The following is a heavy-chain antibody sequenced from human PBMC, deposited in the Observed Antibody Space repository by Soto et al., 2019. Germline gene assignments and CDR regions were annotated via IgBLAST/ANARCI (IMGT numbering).Heavy chain of an antibody. CDR3: AREDGYRGGDAFDI. D-gene: IGHD5-12*01. CDR1: GVTVSSNL. J-gene: IGHJ3*02. CDR2: IYSGGST. Sequence: GGCLRLACAASGVTVSSNLMGWVRQAPGKGLEWVSVIYSGGSTYYADSVKGRFTISRDNSKNTLYLQMNSLRAEDTAVYYCAREDGYRGGDAFDIWGQGTMVTVSS. V-gene: IGHV3-66*01.